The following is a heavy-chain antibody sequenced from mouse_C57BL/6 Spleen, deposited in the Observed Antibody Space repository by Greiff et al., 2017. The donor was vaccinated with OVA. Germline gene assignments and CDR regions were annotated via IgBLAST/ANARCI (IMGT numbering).Heavy chain of an antibody. V-gene: IGHV1-15*01. CDR1: GYTFTDYE. Sequence: VQLQESGAELVRPGASVTLSCKASGYTFTDYEMHWVKQTPVHGLEWIGAIDPETGGTAYNQKFKGKAILTADKSSSTAYMELRSLTSEDSAVYYCTRTLLKYYGSSYAMDYWGQGTSVTVSS. CDR3: TRTLLKYYGSSYAMDY. J-gene: IGHJ4*01. D-gene: IGHD1-1*01. CDR2: IDPETGGT.